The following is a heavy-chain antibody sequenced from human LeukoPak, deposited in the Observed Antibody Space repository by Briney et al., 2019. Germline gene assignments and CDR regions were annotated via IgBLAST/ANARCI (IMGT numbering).Heavy chain of an antibody. D-gene: IGHD3-22*01. J-gene: IGHJ4*02. Sequence: GRSLRLSCAASGFTFSSYAMHWVRQAPGKGLEWVAVISYDGSNKYYADSVKGRFTISRDNSKNTLYLQMNSLRAEDTAVYYCARDSGGDYYDSSGTAPLGYWGQGTLVTVSS. CDR3: ARDSGGDYYDSSGTAPLGY. V-gene: IGHV3-30-3*01. CDR1: GFTFSSYA. CDR2: ISYDGSNK.